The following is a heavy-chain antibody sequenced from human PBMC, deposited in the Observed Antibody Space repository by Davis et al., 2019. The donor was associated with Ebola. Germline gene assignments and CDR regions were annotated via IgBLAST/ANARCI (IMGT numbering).Heavy chain of an antibody. CDR2: INAGNGNT. J-gene: IGHJ6*02. V-gene: IGHV1-3*01. CDR1: GYTFTSYA. D-gene: IGHD3-3*01. CDR3: ARAHYDFWSASTSDGMDV. Sequence: ASVKVSCKASGYTFTSYAMHWVRQAPGQRLEWMGWINAGNGNTKYSQKFQGRVTITRDTSASTAYMELSRLRSDDTAVYYCARAHYDFWSASTSDGMDVWGQGTTVTVSS.